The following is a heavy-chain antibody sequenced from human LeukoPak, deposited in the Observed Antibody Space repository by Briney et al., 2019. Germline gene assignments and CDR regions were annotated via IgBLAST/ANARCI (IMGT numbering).Heavy chain of an antibody. V-gene: IGHV1-69*13. J-gene: IGHJ4*02. CDR3: AREYYYGSGKDY. Sequence: SVKVSCKASGGTFGDSAISWVRQAPGQGLEWMGQIIPIYGATNYAHRFQDRVTITSDESTVSVELSSLRAEDTAVYYCAREYYYGSGKDYWGQGTLVTVSS. D-gene: IGHD3-10*01. CDR1: GGTFGDSA. CDR2: IIPIYGAT.